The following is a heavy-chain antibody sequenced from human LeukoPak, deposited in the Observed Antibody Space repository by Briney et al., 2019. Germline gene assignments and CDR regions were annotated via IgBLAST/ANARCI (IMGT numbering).Heavy chain of an antibody. CDR1: GFTFSSFD. Sequence: GGSQKLSCAASGFTFSSFDMHWVRQPTGQGLEWVSTIGTASDTYYPGSVEGRFTPSRDNAKNSLYLQMNSLTAGDTAVYYCARGPPRGKYYYMDVWGKGTTVTVSS. CDR3: ARGPPRGKYYYMDV. D-gene: IGHD1-1*01. V-gene: IGHV3-13*01. J-gene: IGHJ6*03. CDR2: IGTASDT.